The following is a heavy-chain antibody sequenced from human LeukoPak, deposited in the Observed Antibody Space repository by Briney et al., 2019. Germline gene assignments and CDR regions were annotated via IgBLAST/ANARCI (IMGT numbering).Heavy chain of an antibody. CDR3: ARDPSPYSSSWYSDY. Sequence: RPSQTLSLTCTVSGGSISSYYWSWIRQPAGNGLEWIGRIYTSGSTNYNPSLKSRVTMSVDTSKNQFSLKLSSVTAADTAVYYCARDPSPYSSSWYSDYWGQGTLVTVSS. V-gene: IGHV4-4*07. D-gene: IGHD6-13*01. CDR1: GGSISSYY. CDR2: IYTSGST. J-gene: IGHJ4*02.